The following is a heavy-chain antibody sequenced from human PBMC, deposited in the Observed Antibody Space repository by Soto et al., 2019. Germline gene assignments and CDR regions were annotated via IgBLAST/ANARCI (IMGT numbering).Heavy chain of an antibody. Sequence: LRLSCAASGFTFSSYGMHWVRQAPGKGLEWVAVIWYDGSNKYYADSVKGRFTISRDNSKNTLYLQMNSLRAEDTAVYYCARDCSGGSCYLEGDYYYGMDVWGQGTTVTVSS. J-gene: IGHJ6*02. CDR1: GFTFSSYG. V-gene: IGHV3-33*01. D-gene: IGHD2-15*01. CDR3: ARDCSGGSCYLEGDYYYGMDV. CDR2: IWYDGSNK.